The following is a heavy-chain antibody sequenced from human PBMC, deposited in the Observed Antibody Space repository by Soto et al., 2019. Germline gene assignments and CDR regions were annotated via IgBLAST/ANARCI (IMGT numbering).Heavy chain of an antibody. CDR3: ANLWGDGYNLGQDYNGMDV. J-gene: IGHJ6*02. CDR1: GFSFENYG. Sequence: QVQMVESGGGVVQPGRSLRLSCAASGFSFENYGMHWVRQAPGRGLEWVAIIWYDGSLQYYAAAVKSRFTISRDNSKNTLSVEMNSLRAEDTAVYYCANLWGDGYNLGQDYNGMDVWGQGTTVIVSS. D-gene: IGHD5-12*01. CDR2: IWYDGSLQ. V-gene: IGHV3-33*06.